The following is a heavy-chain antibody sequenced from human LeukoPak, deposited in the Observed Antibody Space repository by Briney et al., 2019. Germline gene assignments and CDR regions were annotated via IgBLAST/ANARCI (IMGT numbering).Heavy chain of an antibody. D-gene: IGHD3-3*01. V-gene: IGHV3-9*01. Sequence: PGGSLRLSCAASGFTFDDYAMHWVRQAPGKGLEWVSGISWNSGSIGYADSVKGRFTISRDNAKNSLYLQMNSLRAEDTAVYYCAKDFDFWSGFRHNYMDVWGKGTTVTVSS. CDR3: AKDFDFWSGFRHNYMDV. J-gene: IGHJ6*03. CDR2: ISWNSGSI. CDR1: GFTFDDYA.